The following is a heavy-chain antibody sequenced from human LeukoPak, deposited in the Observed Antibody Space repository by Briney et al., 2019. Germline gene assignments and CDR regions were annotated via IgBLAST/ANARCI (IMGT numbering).Heavy chain of an antibody. CDR2: IYYSGST. V-gene: IGHV4-39*01. J-gene: IGHJ4*01. D-gene: IGHD6-25*01. Sequence: SETLSLTCTVSGGSLSSSSYYWGWLRQPPGRGLEWVGSIYYSGSTYYNPSLKSRVTISVDTSKNQFSLKLSSVTAADTAVYYCAKSGGYGLIDYWGQGTLVTVSS. CDR3: AKSGGYGLIDY. CDR1: GGSLSSSSYY.